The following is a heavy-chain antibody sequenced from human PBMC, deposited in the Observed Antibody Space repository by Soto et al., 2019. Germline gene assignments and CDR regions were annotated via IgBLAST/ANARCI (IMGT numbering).Heavy chain of an antibody. CDR1: GASITNYY. D-gene: IGHD3-22*01. J-gene: IGHJ4*02. V-gene: IGHV4-59*01. Sequence: SETLSLTCTVSGASITNYYWIWIRQPPGKGLEWIGYIYYSGSTNYNPSLKSRVTISVDTSKNQFSLKLSSVTAADTAVYYCAGDFGYYDSSNYFMSYFDYWGQGTLVTVSS. CDR2: IYYSGST. CDR3: AGDFGYYDSSNYFMSYFDY.